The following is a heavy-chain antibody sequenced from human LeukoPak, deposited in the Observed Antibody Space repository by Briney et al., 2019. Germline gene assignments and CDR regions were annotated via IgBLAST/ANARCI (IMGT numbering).Heavy chain of an antibody. D-gene: IGHD2-2*01. CDR3: ARADIVVVPAAFFDY. CDR1: GYSISSGYY. CDR2: IYHSGST. V-gene: IGHV4-38-2*02. J-gene: IGHJ4*02. Sequence: PSETLSLTXTVSGYSISSGYYWGWIRQPPGKGLELIGSIYHSGSTYYNPSIKSRVTISVDTSKNQFSLKLSSVTAADTAVYYCARADIVVVPAAFFDYWGQGTLVTVSS.